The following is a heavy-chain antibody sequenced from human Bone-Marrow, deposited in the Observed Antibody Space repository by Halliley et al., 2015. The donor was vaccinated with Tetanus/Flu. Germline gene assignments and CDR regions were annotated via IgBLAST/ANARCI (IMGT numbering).Heavy chain of an antibody. D-gene: IGHD6-19*01. CDR3: ARAGSSGWLDS. CDR1: GGSISSDY. Sequence: TLSLTCTVSGGSISSDYWSWIRQPPGKGLEWIGYIYYSGSTNYKYSLKSRVTISLDTSKHQFSLKVRSVTAADTAVYYCARAGSSGWLDSWGQGALVTVSS. J-gene: IGHJ4*02. V-gene: IGHV4-59*01. CDR2: IYYSGST.